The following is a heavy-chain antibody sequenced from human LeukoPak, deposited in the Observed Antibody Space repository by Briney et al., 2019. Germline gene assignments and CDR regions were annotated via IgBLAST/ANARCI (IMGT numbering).Heavy chain of an antibody. D-gene: IGHD3-10*01. J-gene: IGHJ4*02. V-gene: IGHV3-23*01. Sequence: GGSLRLSCAASGFSFSNYAMSWVRQAPGKGLEWVSAISASGGSTFYADSVKGRFTISRDNSKNTLYVQMNSLRAEDTALYYCAKAYYFGSGSNYKSFDYWGQGTLVTVSS. CDR3: AKAYYFGSGSNYKSFDY. CDR1: GFSFSNYA. CDR2: ISASGGST.